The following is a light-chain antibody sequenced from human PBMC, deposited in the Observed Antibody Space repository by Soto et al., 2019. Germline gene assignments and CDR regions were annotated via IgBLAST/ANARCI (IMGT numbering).Light chain of an antibody. V-gene: IGKV1-39*01. Sequence: IPLTQSPSFLSASVGDRVTITCRASQRVSTYLNWYQQRPGRAPKLLIYSASTLQSGVPSNFSGGASGTEFTLTISSLQPEYSASYFCHQTYSVPPTFGQGTKVEV. CDR1: QRVSTY. J-gene: IGKJ1*01. CDR2: SAS. CDR3: HQTYSVPPT.